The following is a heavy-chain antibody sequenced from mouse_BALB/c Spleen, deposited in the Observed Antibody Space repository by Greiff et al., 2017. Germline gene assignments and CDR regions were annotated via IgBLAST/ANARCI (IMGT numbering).Heavy chain of an antibody. V-gene: IGHV1-7*01. D-gene: IGHD1-1*02. CDR1: GYTFTSYW. CDR3: ARSHYGLYYAMDY. CDR2: INPSTGYT. Sequence: QVQLKQSGAELAKPGASVKMSCKASGYTFTSYWMHWVKQRSGQGLEWIGYINPSTGYTEYNQKFKDKATLTADKSSSTAYMQLSSLTSEDSAVYYCARSHYGLYYAMDYWGQGTSVTVSS. J-gene: IGHJ4*01.